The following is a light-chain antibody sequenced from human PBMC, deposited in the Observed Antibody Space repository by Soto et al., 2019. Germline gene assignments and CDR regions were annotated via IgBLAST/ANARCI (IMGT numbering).Light chain of an antibody. CDR2: GAF. V-gene: IGKV3-15*01. J-gene: IGKJ4*01. CDR1: QSVSYN. Sequence: EIVMTQAPATVSVSPGETATLSCRASQSVSYNLAWYQQKPGQGLRLLIYGAFTRATGVPARFSGSGSGTECTLTISSLQSEDFAVYYCQQYKNWPPLTFGGGTKVEIK. CDR3: QQYKNWPPLT.